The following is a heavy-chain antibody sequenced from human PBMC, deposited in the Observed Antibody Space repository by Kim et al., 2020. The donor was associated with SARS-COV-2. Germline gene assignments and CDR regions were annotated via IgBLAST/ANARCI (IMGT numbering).Heavy chain of an antibody. CDR1: GGSFSGYY. D-gene: IGHD3-9*01. CDR3: ARGGFNYDILTGYFHYYYYGMDV. Sequence: SETLSLTCAVYGGSFSGYYWSWIRQPPGKGLEWIGEINHSGSTNYNPSLKSRVTISVDTSKNQFSLKLSSVTAADTAVYYCARGGFNYDILTGYFHYYYYGMDVWGQGTTVTVSS. J-gene: IGHJ6*02. V-gene: IGHV4-34*01. CDR2: INHSGST.